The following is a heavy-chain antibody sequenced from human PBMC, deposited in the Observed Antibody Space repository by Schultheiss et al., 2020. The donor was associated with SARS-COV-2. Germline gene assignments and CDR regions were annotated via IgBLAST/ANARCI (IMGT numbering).Heavy chain of an antibody. CDR2: ISSSSSYI. D-gene: IGHD6-13*01. V-gene: IGHV3-21*01. J-gene: IGHJ6*02. CDR3: ARDRGQQLVEAYGMDV. CDR1: GFTFSSYS. Sequence: GGSLRLSCAASGFTFSSYSMNWVRQAPGKGLEWVSSISSSSSYIYYADSVKGRFTISRDNSKNTLYLQMNSLRAENTAVYYCARDRGQQLVEAYGMDVWGQGTTVTVSS.